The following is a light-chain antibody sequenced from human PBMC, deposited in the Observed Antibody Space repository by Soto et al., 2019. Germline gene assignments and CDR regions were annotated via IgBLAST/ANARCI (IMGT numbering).Light chain of an antibody. V-gene: IGLV2-14*01. J-gene: IGLJ1*01. CDR3: SSYTSSITPYG. Sequence: QSVLTQPASVSGSPGQSITISCTGTITDIGAYNYVSWYQQHPGKAPKLLIYGVSSRPSGVSNRFSGSKSGNAAYLTISGLQADDEPEYYRSSYTSSITPYGFGTGTKVTVL. CDR2: GVS. CDR1: ITDIGAYNY.